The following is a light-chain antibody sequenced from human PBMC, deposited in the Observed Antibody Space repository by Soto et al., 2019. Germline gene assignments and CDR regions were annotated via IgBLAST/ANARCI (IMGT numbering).Light chain of an antibody. Sequence: QSALTQPASVSGSPGQSIAISCAGTSSDVGGYNYVSWYQQHPGKAPKLIIYDVTNRPSGVSNRFSGSKSDNTASLTISGLQAEDEADYYCCSYTSSSTLVFGGGTKVTVL. CDR1: SSDVGGYNY. CDR2: DVT. V-gene: IGLV2-14*01. J-gene: IGLJ2*01. CDR3: CSYTSSSTLV.